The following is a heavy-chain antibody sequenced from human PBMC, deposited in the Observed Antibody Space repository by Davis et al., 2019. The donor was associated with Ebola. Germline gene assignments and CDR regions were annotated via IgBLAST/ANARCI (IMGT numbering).Heavy chain of an antibody. V-gene: IGHV3-30-3*01. J-gene: IGHJ6*02. CDR1: GFTFSSYT. CDR3: AKDSRYCSGGSCYKYGMDV. D-gene: IGHD2-15*01. CDR2: IPYDGSNQ. Sequence: PGGSLRLSCAASGFTFSSYTMHWIRQAPGKGLEWVALIPYDGSNQYYADSGKGRFPISRDNSKNTLYLQMNSLRAEDTAVYYCAKDSRYCSGGSCYKYGMDVWGQGTTVTVSS.